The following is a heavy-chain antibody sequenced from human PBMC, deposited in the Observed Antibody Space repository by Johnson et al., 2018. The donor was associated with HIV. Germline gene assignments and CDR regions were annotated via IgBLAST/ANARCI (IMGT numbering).Heavy chain of an antibody. J-gene: IGHJ3*02. D-gene: IGHD3-22*01. CDR2: IYSGGST. Sequence: VQLVESGGGLIQPGGSLRLSCAASGFTVSSNYMSWVRQAPGKGLAWVSVIYSGGSTYYADSVKGRFTISRDNSKNTLYLQMNSLRAEDTAVYYCARGPRHTYHYDSSGYSGAFDIWGQGTMVTVSS. CDR3: ARGPRHTYHYDSSGYSGAFDI. CDR1: GFTVSSNY. V-gene: IGHV3-53*01.